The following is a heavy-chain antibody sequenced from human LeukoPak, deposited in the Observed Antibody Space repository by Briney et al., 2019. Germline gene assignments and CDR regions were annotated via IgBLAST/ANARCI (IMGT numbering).Heavy chain of an antibody. CDR3: AKDTSISAGGDDAFDI. J-gene: IGHJ3*02. V-gene: IGHV3-23*01. D-gene: IGHD3-9*01. CDR2: ISGSGGST. Sequence: GRSLRLSCAASGFTFSSYAMSWVRQAPGKGLEWVSAISGSGGSTYYADSVKGRFTISRDNSKNTLYLQMNSLRAEDTAVYYCAKDTSISAGGDDAFDIWGQGTMVIVSS. CDR1: GFTFSSYA.